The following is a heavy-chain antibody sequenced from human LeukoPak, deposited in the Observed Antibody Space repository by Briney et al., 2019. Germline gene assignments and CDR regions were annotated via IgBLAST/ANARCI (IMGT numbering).Heavy chain of an antibody. J-gene: IGHJ3*02. D-gene: IGHD3-3*01. CDR2: IYTSGST. V-gene: IGHV4-4*07. CDR1: GGSTSSYY. CDR3: ARVTCDFWSGYCAFDI. Sequence: SETLSLTCTVSGGSTSSYYWSWIRQPAGKGLEWIGRIYTSGSTNYNPSLESRVTMSVDTSKNQFSLKLSSVTAADTAVYYCARVTCDFWSGYCAFDIWGQGTMVTVSS.